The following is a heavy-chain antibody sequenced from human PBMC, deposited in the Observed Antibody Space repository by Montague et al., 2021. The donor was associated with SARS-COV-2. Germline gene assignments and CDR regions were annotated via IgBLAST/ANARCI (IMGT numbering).Heavy chain of an antibody. CDR3: AKGDVDTAMAFEY. D-gene: IGHD5-18*01. CDR1: GFTFSSNA. V-gene: IGHV3-23*01. Sequence: SLRLSCAASGFTFSSNAMSWVRQAPGKGLEWVSAISGSGSSAYYADSVKGRFTISRDNSKNTLYLQMNSLRAEDTAVYYCAKGDVDTAMAFEYWGQGTLVTVSS. J-gene: IGHJ4*02. CDR2: ISGSGSSA.